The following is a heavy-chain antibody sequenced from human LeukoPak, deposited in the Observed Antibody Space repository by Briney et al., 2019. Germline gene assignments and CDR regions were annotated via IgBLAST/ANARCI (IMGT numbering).Heavy chain of an antibody. Sequence: PGGPLRLSCAASGFTFSNYWMSWVRQAPGKGLEWVANIKQDGSEKYYVDSVKGRFTISRDNAKNSLYLQMNDLRAEDTAVYYCARAGYCSSTSCYPYRYYYMDVWGKGTTVTVSS. CDR2: IKQDGSEK. J-gene: IGHJ6*03. D-gene: IGHD2-2*01. CDR3: ARAGYCSSTSCYPYRYYYMDV. CDR1: GFTFSNYW. V-gene: IGHV3-7*01.